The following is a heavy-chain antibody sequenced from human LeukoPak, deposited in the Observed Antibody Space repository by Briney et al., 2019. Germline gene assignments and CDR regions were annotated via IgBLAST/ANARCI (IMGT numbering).Heavy chain of an antibody. V-gene: IGHV4-39*01. J-gene: IGHJ4*02. D-gene: IGHD3-16*02. Sequence: SETLSLTCSVSGGSISSSSYHWGWIRQPPGKGLEWIGSIYYSGNTYYNPSLKSRVTISIDMSKNQFSLKLSSVTAADTAVYYCAGGLITFGGVIAQPFDYWGQGTLVTVSS. CDR3: AGGLITFGGVIAQPFDY. CDR1: GGSISSSSYH. CDR2: IYYSGNT.